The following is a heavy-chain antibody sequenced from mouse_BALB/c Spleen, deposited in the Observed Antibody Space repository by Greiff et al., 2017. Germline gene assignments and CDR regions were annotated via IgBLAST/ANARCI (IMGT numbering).Heavy chain of an antibody. CDR1: GFNIKDTY. J-gene: IGHJ1*01. CDR2: IDPANGNT. CDR3: ADYDYDWYFDV. Sequence: VQLQQSGAELVKPGASVKLSCTASGFNIKDTYMHWVKQRPEQGLEWIGRIDPANGNTKYDPKFQGKATITADTSSNTAYLQLSSLTSEDTAVYYCADYDYDWYFDVWGAGTTVTVSS. V-gene: IGHV14-3*02. D-gene: IGHD2-4*01.